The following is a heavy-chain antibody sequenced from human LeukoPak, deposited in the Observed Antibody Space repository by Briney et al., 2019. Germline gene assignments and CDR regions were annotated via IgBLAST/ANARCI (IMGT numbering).Heavy chain of an antibody. D-gene: IGHD4-17*01. CDR1: GFTFSRYG. J-gene: IGHJ5*02. V-gene: IGHV3-30*03. CDR2: ISYDASNK. Sequence: PGRSLRLSCAASGFTFSRYGMHWVRQTPGKGLEWVAVISYDASNKYYADSVKGRFTISRDNSKNTLYLQMNSLRAEDTAVYYCARLSSHYGDYKVDPWGQGTLVTVSS. CDR3: ARLSSHYGDYKVDP.